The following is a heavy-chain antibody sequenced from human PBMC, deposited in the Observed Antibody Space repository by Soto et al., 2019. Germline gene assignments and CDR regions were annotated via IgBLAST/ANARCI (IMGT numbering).Heavy chain of an antibody. Sequence: GGSPRLSCAASGFTFSNAWMSWVRQAPGKGLEWVGRIKSKTDGGTTDYAAPVKGRFTISRDDSKNTLYLQMNSLKTEDTAVYYCTTGIAVAGIVYWGQGTLVTVSS. CDR3: TTGIAVAGIVY. D-gene: IGHD6-19*01. J-gene: IGHJ4*02. V-gene: IGHV3-15*01. CDR1: GFTFSNAW. CDR2: IKSKTDGGTT.